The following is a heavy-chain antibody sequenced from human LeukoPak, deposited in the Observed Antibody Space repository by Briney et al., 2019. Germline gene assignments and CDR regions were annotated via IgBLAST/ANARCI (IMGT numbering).Heavy chain of an antibody. Sequence: KPSETLSLTCAVYGGSFSGYYWSWIRQPPGKGLEWIGEINHSGSTNYNPSLKSRVTISVDTSKNQFSLKLSSVTAADTAVYYCARDGGEHDAFDIWGQGTMVTVSS. D-gene: IGHD4-23*01. CDR3: ARDGGEHDAFDI. CDR2: INHSGST. V-gene: IGHV4-34*01. J-gene: IGHJ3*02. CDR1: GGSFSGYY.